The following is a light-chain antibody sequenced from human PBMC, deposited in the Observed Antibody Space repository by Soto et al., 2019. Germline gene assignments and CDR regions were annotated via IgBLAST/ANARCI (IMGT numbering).Light chain of an antibody. V-gene: IGLV2-14*01. CDR3: SSYTSSSTLV. CDR1: SSDVGGYNY. J-gene: IGLJ1*01. Sequence: QSALTQPASVSGSLGQSITISCTGTSSDVGGYNYVSWYQQHPGKAPKLMIYDVSNRPSGVSNRFSGSKSGNTASLPISGLQAEDEADYYCSSYTSSSTLVFGTGTKVTVL. CDR2: DVS.